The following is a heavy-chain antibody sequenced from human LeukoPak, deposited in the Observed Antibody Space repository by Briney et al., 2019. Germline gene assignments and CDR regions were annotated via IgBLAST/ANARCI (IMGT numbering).Heavy chain of an antibody. CDR2: IYSSGST. CDR1: GFTLSNSW. D-gene: IGHD3-10*01. CDR3: AREYRGSRRSDAFDI. V-gene: IGHV3-53*01. Sequence: GGSLRLSCAASGFTLSNSWMHWVRQAPGKGLEWGSVIYSSGSTYYADSVKGRFTISRDNSKNTLYLRMNSLRAEDTAVYYCAREYRGSRRSDAFDIWGQGTMVTVSS. J-gene: IGHJ3*02.